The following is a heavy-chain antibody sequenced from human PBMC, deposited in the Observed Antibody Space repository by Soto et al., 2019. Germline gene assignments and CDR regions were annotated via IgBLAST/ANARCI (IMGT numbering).Heavy chain of an antibody. Sequence: QGQLVQSGPEVKKPGASVKVSCKASGYTFTRYGISWVRQAPGQGLEWMGWISGYNGYTKYAQKFQGRVTMTIDTSTTPAYMELRSLTSDDSAVYYCAKNGQPPYYYYGMDVWGQGTTVTVSS. CDR1: GYTFTRYG. D-gene: IGHD2-8*01. CDR2: ISGYNGYT. CDR3: AKNGQPPYYYYGMDV. V-gene: IGHV1-18*01. J-gene: IGHJ6*02.